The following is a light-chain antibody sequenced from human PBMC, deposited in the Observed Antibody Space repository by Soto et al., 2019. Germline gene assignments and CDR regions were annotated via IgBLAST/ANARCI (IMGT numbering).Light chain of an antibody. J-gene: IGKJ4*01. CDR1: QSVSSY. CDR2: NAS. Sequence: EIVLTQSPATLSLSPGERATLSCRASQSVSSYLAWYQQKPDQAPRLLIYNASNRASGIPARFSGSGCGTDFTLTISRLEPEDFAVYYCQQRSNWLTFGGGTKVEIK. V-gene: IGKV3-11*01. CDR3: QQRSNWLT.